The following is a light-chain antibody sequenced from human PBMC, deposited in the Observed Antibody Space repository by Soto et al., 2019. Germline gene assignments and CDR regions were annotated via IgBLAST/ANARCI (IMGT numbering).Light chain of an antibody. V-gene: IGKV3-20*01. J-gene: IGKJ1*01. CDR1: QTVRNNY. Sequence: EFVLTQSPGTLSLSPGERATLSCRASQTVRNNYLAWYQQKAGQAPRLVIYGASSRATGIPDRFSASGSGTDFTLTISRLEPEDFAVYYCQQYSTSPLTFGQGTKVDIK. CDR3: QQYSTSPLT. CDR2: GAS.